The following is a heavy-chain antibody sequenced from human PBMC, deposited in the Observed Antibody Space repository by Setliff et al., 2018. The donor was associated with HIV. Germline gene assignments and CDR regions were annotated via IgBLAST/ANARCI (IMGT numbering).Heavy chain of an antibody. J-gene: IGHJ5*02. CDR2: IHYTGTT. CDR3: AGAPYVSGSFGWFDP. D-gene: IGHD3-10*01. Sequence: SETLSLTCTVSGGSISSSSYYWNWFRQYPGKGLEWIGYIHYTGTTNQNPSLRSLITISLDTSKNQFPLKLTSVTAADTAVYYCAGAPYVSGSFGWFDPWGQGTLVTVSS. V-gene: IGHV4-31*01. CDR1: GGSISSSSYY.